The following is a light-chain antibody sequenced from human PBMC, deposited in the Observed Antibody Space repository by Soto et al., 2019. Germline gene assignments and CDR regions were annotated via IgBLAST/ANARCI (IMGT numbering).Light chain of an antibody. J-gene: IGLJ2*01. CDR2: LSSDGSH. CDR1: SGHSSNA. CDR3: QTWGTGIQV. V-gene: IGLV4-69*01. Sequence: QLVLTQSPSASASLGASVKLTCTLSSGHSSNAIAWHQQQPEKGPRYLMKLSSDGSHIKGDGIPDRFSGSSSGAERYLTISSLQSEDEADYYCQTWGTGIQVFGGGTKLTVL.